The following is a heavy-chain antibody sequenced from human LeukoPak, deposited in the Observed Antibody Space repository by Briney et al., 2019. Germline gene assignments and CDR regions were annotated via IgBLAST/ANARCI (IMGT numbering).Heavy chain of an antibody. Sequence: WASVKVSCKASGYTFTGYYMHWVRQAPGQGLEWTGWINPNSGGTNYAQKFQGRVTMTRDTSISTAYMELSRLRSDDTAVYYCARAAVTWIAVAGVDYWGQGTLVTVSS. J-gene: IGHJ4*02. CDR2: INPNSGGT. CDR1: GYTFTGYY. V-gene: IGHV1-2*02. D-gene: IGHD6-19*01. CDR3: ARAAVTWIAVAGVDY.